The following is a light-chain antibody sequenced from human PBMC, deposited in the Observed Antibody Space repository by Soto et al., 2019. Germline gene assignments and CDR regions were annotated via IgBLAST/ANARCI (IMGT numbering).Light chain of an antibody. V-gene: IGKV3-20*01. CDR2: GVS. Sequence: EIVLTQSPGTLSLSPGERATLSCRASQSVSSSYLAWYQQKPGQAPRLLIYGVSSRATGIPDRFSGSGSGTDFTLTISRLEPEDFAVYYCQQYGSSWGTFGQGTKVEIK. CDR1: QSVSSSY. CDR3: QQYGSSWGT. J-gene: IGKJ1*01.